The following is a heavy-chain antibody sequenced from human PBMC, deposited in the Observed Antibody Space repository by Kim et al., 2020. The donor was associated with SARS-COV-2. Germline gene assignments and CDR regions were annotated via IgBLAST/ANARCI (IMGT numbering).Heavy chain of an antibody. CDR3: ARDYYDSSGYYGLWYFDL. V-gene: IGHV3-53*01. CDR1: GFTVSSNY. D-gene: IGHD3-22*01. J-gene: IGHJ2*01. CDR2: LYSGGSA. Sequence: GGSLRLSCEASGFTVSSNYMSWVRQAPGKGLEWVSALYSGGSAYYADSVKGRFTISRDNSKNTLNLQMNSLRVEDTAVYYCARDYYDSSGYYGLWYFDLWGRGTLVTVS.